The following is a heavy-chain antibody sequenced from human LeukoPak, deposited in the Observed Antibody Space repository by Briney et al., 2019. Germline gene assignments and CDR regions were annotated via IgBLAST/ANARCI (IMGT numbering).Heavy chain of an antibody. V-gene: IGHV3-53*01. D-gene: IGHD2-2*02. CDR2: IYGGGST. Sequence: PGGSLRLSCAAPGFTVSSNYMSWVRQAPGKGLEWVSVIYGGGSTYYADSVKGRFTISRDNSKNTLYLQMNSLRAEDTAVYYCARLRRYCSSTSCYTNAFDIWGQGTMVTVSS. CDR1: GFTVSSNY. J-gene: IGHJ3*02. CDR3: ARLRRYCSSTSCYTNAFDI.